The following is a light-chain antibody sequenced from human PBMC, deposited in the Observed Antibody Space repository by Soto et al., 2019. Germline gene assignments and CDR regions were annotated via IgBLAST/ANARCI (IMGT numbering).Light chain of an antibody. J-gene: IGLJ2*01. CDR3: RSYPTSNPLL. CDR2: DVS. V-gene: IGLV2-14*01. CDR1: SGDIGGYNY. Sequence: QSALTQPASVSGSPGQSITISCTGTSGDIGGYNYVSWYQQHPGKAPKLMIYDVSDRPSGVSNRFSGSKSGNTASLTISGHRADDEADYYCRSYPTSNPLLFGGGTKLTVL.